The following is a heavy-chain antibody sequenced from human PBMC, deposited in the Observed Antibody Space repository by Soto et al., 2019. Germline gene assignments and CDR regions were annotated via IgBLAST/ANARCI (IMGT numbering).Heavy chain of an antibody. CDR3: ARQIRFTYGYFPRYIDQ. D-gene: IGHD5-18*01. CDR2: IYYRGTP. J-gene: IGHJ4*02. V-gene: IGHV4-39*01. CDR1: GASISSDNYY. Sequence: PSETLSITCSVSGASISSDNYYCGWISQTPGKRLELIGSIYYRGTPEDNPSLKSRLSFSGETSKSHFSLTPISVAAADSAMYFCARQIRFTYGYFPRYIDQWGQGTRVT.